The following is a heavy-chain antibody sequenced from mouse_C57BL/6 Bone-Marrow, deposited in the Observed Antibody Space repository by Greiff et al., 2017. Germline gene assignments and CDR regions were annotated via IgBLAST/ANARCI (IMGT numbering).Heavy chain of an antibody. J-gene: IGHJ3*01. CDR2: IDPSDSYT. CDR1: GYTFTSYW. V-gene: IGHV1-50*01. D-gene: IGHD4-1*01. CDR3: ARSPNWDWFAY. Sequence: QVQLQQPGAELVKPGASVKLSCKASGYTFTSYWMQWVKQRPGQGLEWIGEIDPSDSYTNYNQKFKGEATLTVDTSSSTAYMQLSSLTSEDSAVYYCARSPNWDWFAYWGQGTLVTVSA.